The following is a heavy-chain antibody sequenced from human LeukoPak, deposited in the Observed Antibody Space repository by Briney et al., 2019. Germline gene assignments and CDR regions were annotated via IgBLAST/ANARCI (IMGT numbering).Heavy chain of an antibody. CDR2: ISAYNGNT. Sequence: GASVKVSCKASGYTFTSYGISWVRQAPGQGLEWMGWISAYNGNTNYAQKLQGRVTMTTDTSTSTAYMELRSLRSDDTAVYYCARVQWQITHDSRAHTDYWGQGTLVTVSS. D-gene: IGHD3-22*01. J-gene: IGHJ4*02. CDR1: GYTFTSYG. CDR3: ARVQWQITHDSRAHTDY. V-gene: IGHV1-18*01.